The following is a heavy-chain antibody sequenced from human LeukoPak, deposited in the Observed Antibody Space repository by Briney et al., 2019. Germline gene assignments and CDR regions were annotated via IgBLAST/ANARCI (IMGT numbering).Heavy chain of an antibody. D-gene: IGHD4-23*01. CDR1: GGSFSGYY. V-gene: IGHV4-34*01. Sequence: SETLSLTCAVYGGSFSGYYWSWIRQPPGKGLEWIGEIDHSGSTNYNPSLKSRVTISVDTSKNQFSLKLSSLTAADTAVYYCARGGTAVIAPYAFDIWGQGTMVTVSS. CDR3: ARGGTAVIAPYAFDI. J-gene: IGHJ3*02. CDR2: IDHSGST.